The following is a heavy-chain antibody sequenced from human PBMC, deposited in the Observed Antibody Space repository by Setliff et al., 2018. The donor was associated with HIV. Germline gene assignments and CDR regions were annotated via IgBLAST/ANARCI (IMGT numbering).Heavy chain of an antibody. CDR2: IFESGGT. D-gene: IGHD6-13*01. Sequence: PSETLSLTCTVSDDSITGYYWSWIRQSPGKGLQCIGYIFESGGTNYNPSLRSRVTISMDTSKRQFSLTLTSVTAADTAVYYCARGPTAVGNHYYFDYWGQGKLVTVSS. J-gene: IGHJ4*02. V-gene: IGHV4-4*09. CDR3: ARGPTAVGNHYYFDY. CDR1: DDSITGYY.